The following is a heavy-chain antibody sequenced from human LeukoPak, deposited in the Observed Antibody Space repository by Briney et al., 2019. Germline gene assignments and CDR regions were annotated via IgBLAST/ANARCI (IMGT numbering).Heavy chain of an antibody. CDR3: ARASNEWLRFGPYYYYMDV. CDR1: GGSISSYY. D-gene: IGHD5-12*01. CDR2: IYYSGST. J-gene: IGHJ6*03. V-gene: IGHV4-59*01. Sequence: SETLSLTCTVSGGSISSYYWSWIRQPPGKGLEWIGYIYYSGSTNYKPSLKSRVTISVDTSKNQFSLKLNSVTAADTAVYYCARASNEWLRFGPYYYYMDVWGKGTTVTVSS.